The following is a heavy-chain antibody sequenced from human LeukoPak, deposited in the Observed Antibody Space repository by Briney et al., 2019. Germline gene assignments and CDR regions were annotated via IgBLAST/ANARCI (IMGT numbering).Heavy chain of an antibody. J-gene: IGHJ4*02. CDR3: ARGTAAAGIDY. CDR2: ISSSSFYI. CDR1: GLTSGSTFGSYS. D-gene: IGHD6-13*01. V-gene: IGHV3-21*01. Sequence: GGSLRLSCAASGLTSGSTFGSYSMHWVRQTPGKGLEMRSSISSSSFYIYYADSVKGRFTISRDNAKNSLYLQMNSLRAEDTAVYYCARGTAAAGIDYWGQGTLVTVSS.